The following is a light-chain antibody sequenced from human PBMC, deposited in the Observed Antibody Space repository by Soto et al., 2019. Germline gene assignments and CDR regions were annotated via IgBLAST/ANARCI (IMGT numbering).Light chain of an antibody. V-gene: IGKV3-15*01. Sequence: EIVMTQSPATLSVSPGERATLSCRASQYMSNTLAWYQQKPGQAPRLPIYGVSTRATGIPARFSGSGSGTEFTLTISSLQSEDSAVYYCQQYNKWPSLTFGGGTKVDIK. CDR3: QQYNKWPSLT. J-gene: IGKJ4*01. CDR2: GVS. CDR1: QYMSNT.